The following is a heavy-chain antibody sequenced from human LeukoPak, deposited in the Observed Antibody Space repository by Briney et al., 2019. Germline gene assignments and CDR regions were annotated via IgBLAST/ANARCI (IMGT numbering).Heavy chain of an antibody. V-gene: IGHV1-2*02. CDR1: GYTFTGYY. D-gene: IGHD3-10*01. CDR3: ARDHLWFGELPFDY. CDR2: INPNSGGT. Sequence: ASVTVSCKASGYTFTGYYMHWVRQAPGQGLEWMGWINPNSGGTNYAQKFQGRVTMTRDTSISTAYMELSRLRSDDTAVYYCARDHLWFGELPFDYWGQGTLVTVSS. J-gene: IGHJ4*02.